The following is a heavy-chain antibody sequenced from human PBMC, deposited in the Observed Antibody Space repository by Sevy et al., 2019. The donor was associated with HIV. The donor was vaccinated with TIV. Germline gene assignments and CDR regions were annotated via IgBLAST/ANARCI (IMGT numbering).Heavy chain of an antibody. CDR1: GFTFSSSG. J-gene: IGHJ4*02. CDR2: ISYDGNYM. V-gene: IGHV3-30*18. Sequence: GGPLRLSCAASGFTFSSSGIHWVRQAPGKGLEWVAIISYDGNYMYYANSVKGRFTISRDNSKNTLYLQMNSLRAEDTAVYYCAKDMASEGFDYWGQGTLVTVSS. D-gene: IGHD3-10*01. CDR3: AKDMASEGFDY.